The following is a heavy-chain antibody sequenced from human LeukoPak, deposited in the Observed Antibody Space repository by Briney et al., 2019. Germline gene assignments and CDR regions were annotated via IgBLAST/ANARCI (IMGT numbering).Heavy chain of an antibody. CDR3: AKGYSSGWYYFDY. V-gene: IGHV3-9*03. CDR2: ISWNSGSI. J-gene: IGHJ4*02. D-gene: IGHD6-19*01. Sequence: GRSLRLSCAASGFTFDDYAMHWVRQAPGKGLEWVSGISWNSGSIGYADSVKGRFTISRDNAKNSLYLQMNSLRAEDMALYYCAKGYSSGWYYFDYWGQGTLVTVSS. CDR1: GFTFDDYA.